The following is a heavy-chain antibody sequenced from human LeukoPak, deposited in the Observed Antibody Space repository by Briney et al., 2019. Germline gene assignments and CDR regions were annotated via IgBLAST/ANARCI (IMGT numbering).Heavy chain of an antibody. CDR2: INPSSGDT. D-gene: IGHD2-15*01. V-gene: IGHV1-2*02. CDR1: GYTFTGYY. J-gene: IGHJ4*02. CDR3: ASDTCSGGTCYSCY. Sequence: VASVKVSCEASGYTFTGYYMHWVRQAPGQGLEWMGWINPSSGDTNSAQKFQGRVTMTRDTSISTAYMELTRLRSDDTAVYYCASDTCSGGTCYSCYWGQGTLVTVSS.